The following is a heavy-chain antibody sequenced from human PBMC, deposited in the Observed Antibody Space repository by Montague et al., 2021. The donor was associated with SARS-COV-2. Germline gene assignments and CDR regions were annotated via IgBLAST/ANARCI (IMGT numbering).Heavy chain of an antibody. CDR3: ARTSASSDY. D-gene: IGHD1-26*01. V-gene: IGHV6-1*01. CDR1: GDSDGVKRAG. CDR2: TYYRSKWYN. Sequence: CAISGDSDGVKRAGRSWEKQSPALRLQRQVVTYYRSKWYNDYAVSVKSRITINPDTSKNQISLQLNSVTPEDTAVYYCARTSASSDYWGQGTLVTVSS. J-gene: IGHJ4*02.